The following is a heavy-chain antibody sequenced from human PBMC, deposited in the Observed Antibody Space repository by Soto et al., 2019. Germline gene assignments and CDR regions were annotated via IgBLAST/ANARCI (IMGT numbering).Heavy chain of an antibody. V-gene: IGHV1-3*01. D-gene: IGHD3-10*01. CDR3: AIRYYHGSGSYYKYYMDV. CDR1: GYTFTSYA. CDR2: INAGNGNT. Sequence: QVQLVQSGAEVKKPGASVKVSCKASGYTFTSYAMHWVRQAPGQRLEWMGWINAGNGNTKYSQKFQGRVTITRDTTESTAYMDLRSLRSEDTAVYYCAIRYYHGSGSYYKYYMDVWGKGTTVTVSS. J-gene: IGHJ6*03.